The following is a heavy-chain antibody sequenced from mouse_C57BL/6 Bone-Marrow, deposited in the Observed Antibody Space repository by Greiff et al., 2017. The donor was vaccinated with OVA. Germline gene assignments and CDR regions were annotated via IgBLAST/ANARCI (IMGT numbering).Heavy chain of an antibody. CDR2: IHPNSGST. CDR3: ARRGYDFWYFDV. Sequence: VQLQQPGAELVKPGASVKLSCKASGYTFTSYWMHWVKQRPGQGLEWIGMIHPNSGSTNYNEKFKSKATLTVDKSSSTAYMQLSSLTSEDSAVYYCARRGYDFWYFDVWGTGTTVTVSS. V-gene: IGHV1-64*01. J-gene: IGHJ1*03. D-gene: IGHD2-4*01. CDR1: GYTFTSYW.